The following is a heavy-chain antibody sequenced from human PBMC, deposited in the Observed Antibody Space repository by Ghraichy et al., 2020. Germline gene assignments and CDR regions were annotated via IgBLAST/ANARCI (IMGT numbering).Heavy chain of an antibody. CDR2: LYYTGTP. CDR1: GDSITGVY. Sequence: ESLNISCTVSGDSITGVYWSWIRQSPGKRLEWIGYLYYTGTPNYNPSLKSRVTVSIDTSKNQFSLRLTSVTAADTAVYYCARLPHGIPNWYFDLWGRGTLVTVSS. CDR3: ARLPHGIPNWYFDL. D-gene: IGHD2-21*01. J-gene: IGHJ2*01. V-gene: IGHV4-59*08.